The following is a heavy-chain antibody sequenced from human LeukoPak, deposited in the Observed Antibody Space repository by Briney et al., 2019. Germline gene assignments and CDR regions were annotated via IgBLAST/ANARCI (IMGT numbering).Heavy chain of an antibody. V-gene: IGHV3-30*03. CDR2: ISYDGSNK. Sequence: GRSLRLSCAASGFTFSSYGTHWVRQAPGKGLEWVAVISYDGSNKYYADSVKGRFTISRDNARNSLYLQMNSLRAEDTAVYYCARGPYTNGHYFDCWGQGTLATVSS. D-gene: IGHD6-19*01. J-gene: IGHJ4*02. CDR1: GFTFSSYG. CDR3: ARGPYTNGHYFDC.